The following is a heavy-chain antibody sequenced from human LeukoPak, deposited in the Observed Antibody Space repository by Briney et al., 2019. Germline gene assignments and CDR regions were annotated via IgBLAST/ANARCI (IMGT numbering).Heavy chain of an antibody. Sequence: SETLSLTCTVSGGSISSSSYYWGWIRQPPGKGLEWIGYISRSGSTYYIPSLKSRVTISLDTSKNQFSLKLTSVTAADTAVYYCASGQNPRTSDAVGICGQVITVTVSS. V-gene: IGHV4-31*03. CDR2: ISRSGST. J-gene: IGHJ3*02. CDR1: GGSISSSSYY. CDR3: ASGQNPRTSDAVGI. D-gene: IGHD1-14*01.